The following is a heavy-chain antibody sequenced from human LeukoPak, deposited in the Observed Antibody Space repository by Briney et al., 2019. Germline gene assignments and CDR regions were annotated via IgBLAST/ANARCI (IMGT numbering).Heavy chain of an antibody. CDR2: IYSGGST. J-gene: IGHJ4*02. D-gene: IGHD4-17*01. V-gene: IGHV3-66*01. Sequence: GGSLRLSCAASGFTVSSNYMSWVRQAPGKGLEWVSVIYSGGSTFYADSVKGRFTISRDNSKNTLYLQMNSLRAEDTAVYYCARDMTTVTTGDYWGQGTLVTVSS. CDR3: ARDMTTVTTGDY. CDR1: GFTVSSNY.